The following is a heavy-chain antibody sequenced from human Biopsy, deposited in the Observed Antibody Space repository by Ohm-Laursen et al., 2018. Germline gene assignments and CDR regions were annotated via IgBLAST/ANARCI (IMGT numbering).Heavy chain of an antibody. J-gene: IGHJ3*01. CDR2: RIPYFNTI. D-gene: IGHD2/OR15-2a*01. CDR1: GVTFDTYA. CDR3: VGGQRGPPIGVTVPGDAFDL. V-gene: IGHV1-69*13. Sequence: GASVKVSCKASGVTFDTYALGWVRQAPGQGLEWMGGRIPYFNTIYYARNFQDSAVITADRSARTTDMQLSGLRPDDTAVYYCVGGQRGPPIGVTVPGDAFDLWGPGTMVTVSP.